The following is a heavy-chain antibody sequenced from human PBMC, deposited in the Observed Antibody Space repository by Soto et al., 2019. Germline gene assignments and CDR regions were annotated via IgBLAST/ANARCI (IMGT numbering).Heavy chain of an antibody. CDR1: GFTFSSYA. J-gene: IGHJ2*01. CDR3: TRPLWRDDYNWGYFDL. V-gene: IGHV3-30-3*01. Sequence: QVQLVESGGGVVQPGRSLRLSCAASGFTFSSYAMHWVRQAPGKGLEWVAVISYDGSNKYYADSVKGRFTISRDNSKNTLYLQMKSLRTEDTAVYYCTRPLWRDDYNWGYFDLWGRGTLVTGSS. CDR2: ISYDGSNK. D-gene: IGHD4-4*01.